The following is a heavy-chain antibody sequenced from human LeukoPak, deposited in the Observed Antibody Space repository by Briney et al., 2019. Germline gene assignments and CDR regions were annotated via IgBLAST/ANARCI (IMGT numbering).Heavy chain of an antibody. CDR1: GGSISSYY. CDR2: IYYSGST. Sequence: PSKTLSLTCTVSGGSISSYYWSWIRQPPGKGLEWIGYIYYSGSTNYNPSLKSRVTISVDTSKNQFSLKLSSVTAADTAVYYCARHSRPFSMVRGVIGFDYWGQGTLVTVSS. D-gene: IGHD3-10*01. CDR3: ARHSRPFSMVRGVIGFDY. V-gene: IGHV4-59*08. J-gene: IGHJ4*02.